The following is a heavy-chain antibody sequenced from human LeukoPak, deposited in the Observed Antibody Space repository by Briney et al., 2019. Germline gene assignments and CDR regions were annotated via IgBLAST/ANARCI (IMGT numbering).Heavy chain of an antibody. J-gene: IGHJ4*02. CDR2: IYLSDNT. Sequence: SETLSLTCSVSGDSIINYYWMWIRQPAGKGLEWIGRIYLSDNTNYNNPSLKSRVTMSPDTSMNRFSLKLSSVTAADTAVYYCARDKSGSSGWYSYFDYWGQGTLVTVSS. CDR1: GDSIINYY. D-gene: IGHD6-19*01. CDR3: ARDKSGSSGWYSYFDY. V-gene: IGHV4-4*07.